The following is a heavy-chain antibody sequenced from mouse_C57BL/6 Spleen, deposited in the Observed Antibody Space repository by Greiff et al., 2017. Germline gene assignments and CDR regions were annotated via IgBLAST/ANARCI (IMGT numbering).Heavy chain of an antibody. CDR2: ISSGSSTI. V-gene: IGHV5-17*01. Sequence: EVMLVESGGGLVKPGGSLKLSCAASGFTFSDYGMHWVRQAPEKGLEWVAYISSGSSTIYYADTVKGPFTISRDNAKNTLFLQMTSLRSEDTAMYYCANYFGSSYGYYYAMDYWGQGASVTVSS. CDR1: GFTFSDYG. D-gene: IGHD1-1*01. CDR3: ANYFGSSYGYYYAMDY. J-gene: IGHJ4*01.